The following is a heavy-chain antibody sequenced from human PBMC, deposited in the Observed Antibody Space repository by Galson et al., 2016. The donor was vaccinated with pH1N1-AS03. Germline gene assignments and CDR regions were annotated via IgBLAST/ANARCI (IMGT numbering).Heavy chain of an antibody. V-gene: IGHV4-39*07. Sequence: SETLSLTCPVSGGSIRNTFYFWGWVRQPPGRGLEWIGSIFYTGSAYYNPSLESRVTISIDTSRNQFSLNLASVTAADTAVYYCARTAVSIPGTREWYFDLWGRGSLVTVSS. CDR1: GGSIRNTFYF. D-gene: IGHD1-26*01. CDR3: ARTAVSIPGTREWYFDL. CDR2: IFYTGSA. J-gene: IGHJ2*01.